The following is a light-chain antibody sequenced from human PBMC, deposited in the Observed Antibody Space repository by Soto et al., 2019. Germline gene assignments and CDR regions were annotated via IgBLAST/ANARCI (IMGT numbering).Light chain of an antibody. V-gene: IGLV1-40*01. CDR3: QSYDSSLSGYV. Sequence: QSVLTQPPSVSGAPGQKVTISCTGSSSNIGAGYDVNWYHQLPGTAPKLLIHGNSNRPSGVPDRFSGSKSGTSASLAITGLQAEDEADYFCQSYDSSLSGYVVGTGTKV. CDR2: GNS. CDR1: SSNIGAGYD. J-gene: IGLJ1*01.